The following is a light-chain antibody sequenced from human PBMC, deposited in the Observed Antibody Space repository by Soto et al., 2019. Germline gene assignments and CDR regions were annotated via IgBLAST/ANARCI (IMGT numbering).Light chain of an antibody. V-gene: IGKV1-27*01. CDR2: AAS. J-gene: IGKJ1*01. Sequence: DIRMTQSPSSLSASVGDRVTITCRASQGISNYLAWYQQKPGKVPKLLIYAASTLQSGVPSRFSVSGSGTDFTLTISSLQPEDVATYYCQKYNSAPRTFGQGTKVEIK. CDR1: QGISNY. CDR3: QKYNSAPRT.